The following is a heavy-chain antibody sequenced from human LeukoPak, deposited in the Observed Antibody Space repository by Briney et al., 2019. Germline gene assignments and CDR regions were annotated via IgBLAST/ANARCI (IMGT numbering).Heavy chain of an antibody. V-gene: IGHV1-18*01. D-gene: IGHD1-26*01. CDR2: ISAYNGNT. CDR3: AREGRVGAYYYYYYMDV. Sequence: ASVKVSCKSSGYTFTSCGISWVRQAPGQGLEWMGWISAYNGNTNYAQKLQGRVTMTTDTSTNTAYMELRSLRSDDTAVYYCAREGRVGAYYYYYYMDVWGKGTTVTVSS. CDR1: GYTFTSCG. J-gene: IGHJ6*03.